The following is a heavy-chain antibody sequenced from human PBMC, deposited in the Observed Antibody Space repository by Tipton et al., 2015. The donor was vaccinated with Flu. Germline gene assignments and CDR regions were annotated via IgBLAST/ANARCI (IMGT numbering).Heavy chain of an antibody. J-gene: IGHJ4*02. D-gene: IGHD4-17*01. CDR3: ARDGHGDYGFTDY. Sequence: LVKPTQTLSLTCVISGDSVSSNSGIWNWIRQSPSGGLEWLGRTYYMSKWYNDYAISVRSRITINPDTSKNQVSLQLSFVTPEDTGVYYCARDGHGDYGFTDYWGQGTLVTVSS. CDR2: TYYMSKWYN. V-gene: IGHV6-1*01. CDR1: GDSVSSNSGI.